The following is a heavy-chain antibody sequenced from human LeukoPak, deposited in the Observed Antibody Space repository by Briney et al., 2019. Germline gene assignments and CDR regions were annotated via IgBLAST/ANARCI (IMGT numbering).Heavy chain of an antibody. J-gene: IGHJ4*02. CDR1: GFTASSYW. CDR3: ARGVQGSSWIVN. V-gene: IGHV3-74*01. CDR2: VNTDGSSV. Sequence: GGSLRLSCAVSGFTASSYWMHWVRQAPGKGLVWVSRVNTDGSSVAYADSVKGGFTIPRDGAKSTLYLQMNSLRVEDTAVYYCARGVQGSSWIVNWGQGTLVTVSS. D-gene: IGHD6-13*01.